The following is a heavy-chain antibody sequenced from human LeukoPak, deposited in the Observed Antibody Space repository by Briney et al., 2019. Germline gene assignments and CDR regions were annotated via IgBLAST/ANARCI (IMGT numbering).Heavy chain of an antibody. J-gene: IGHJ4*02. Sequence: GGSLRLSCAASGFIFSRDWMSWVRQAPGRGLEWVANIKPTGSDKYYVDSVKGRFTMSRDNAKTSLYLQMNSLRVEDTAVYYCARGGYSRGYFDYWGQGTLVTVS. D-gene: IGHD5-18*01. V-gene: IGHV3-7*01. CDR1: GFIFSRDW. CDR3: ARGGYSRGYFDY. CDR2: IKPTGSDK.